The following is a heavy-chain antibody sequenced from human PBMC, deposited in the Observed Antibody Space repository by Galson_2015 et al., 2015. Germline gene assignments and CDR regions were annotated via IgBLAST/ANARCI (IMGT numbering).Heavy chain of an antibody. D-gene: IGHD3-16*01. Sequence: SLRLSCAASGFTFSIYEMNWVRQAPGKGLEWVSYISSSSSTIYYADSVKGRFTISRDNAKNSLYLQMNSLKAEDTAVYYYARGLPGNFLPGESHLWGQGTLVTVSS. CDR3: ARGLPGNFLPGESHL. J-gene: IGHJ5*02. CDR1: GFTFSIYE. CDR2: ISSSSSTI. V-gene: IGHV3-48*03.